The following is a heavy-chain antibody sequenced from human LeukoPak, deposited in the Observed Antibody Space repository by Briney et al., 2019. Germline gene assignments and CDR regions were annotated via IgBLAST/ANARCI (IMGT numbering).Heavy chain of an antibody. CDR3: AKGSGSGWFFDY. D-gene: IGHD6-19*01. V-gene: IGHV3-53*01. Sequence: PGGSLRLSCAASGFSVSTYYMTWVRQAPGNGLESVSVISNEGSTYYADSVKGRFTISRDNSKNTLYLQMNSLRAEDTAVYYCAKGSGSGWFFDYWGQGTLVTVSS. J-gene: IGHJ4*02. CDR1: GFSVSTYY. CDR2: ISNEGST.